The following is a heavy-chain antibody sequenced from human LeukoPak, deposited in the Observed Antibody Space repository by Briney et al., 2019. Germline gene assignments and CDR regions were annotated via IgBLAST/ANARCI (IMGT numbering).Heavy chain of an antibody. CDR2: VSPNSGGT. J-gene: IGHJ4*02. V-gene: IGHV1-2*02. CDR1: GYTFIDYY. Sequence: ASVKVCCESSGYTFIDYYIHWVRQAPGQGLEWMGWVSPNSGGTNYAQKFQGRVTMTRDTSISTVYMELSRLRSDDTAVYYCARDAKGILHYWGQGTLVTVSS. CDR3: ARDAKGILHY. D-gene: IGHD4/OR15-4a*01.